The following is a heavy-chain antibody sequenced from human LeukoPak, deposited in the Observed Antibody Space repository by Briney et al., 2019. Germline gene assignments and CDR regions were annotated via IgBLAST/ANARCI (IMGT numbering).Heavy chain of an antibody. CDR1: GFTFSRYS. Sequence: GGSLRLSCAASGFTFSRYSMNWVRQAPGKGPEWLSYISSSSFTIYYADSVKGRFTISRDDAKNSLFLEMNSLRDEDTAVYFCARELMGFYYYGMDIWGQGTTVTVSS. CDR3: ARELMGFYYYGMDI. D-gene: IGHD2-8*01. V-gene: IGHV3-48*02. J-gene: IGHJ6*02. CDR2: ISSSSFTI.